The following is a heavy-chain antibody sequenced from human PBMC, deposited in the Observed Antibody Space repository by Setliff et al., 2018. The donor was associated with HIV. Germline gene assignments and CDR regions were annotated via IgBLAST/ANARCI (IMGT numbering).Heavy chain of an antibody. CDR3: ARGDYYDTTGYEGLDS. CDR1: GGSISSGSYY. D-gene: IGHD3-22*01. J-gene: IGHJ4*02. V-gene: IGHV4-61*02. Sequence: SETLSLTCIVSGGSISSGSYYWSWIRQPAGKGLEWIGRIYTSGRTNHNPSLTSRVTISVDTSKNQFSLKLNSVTAADTAVYYCARGDYYDTTGYEGLDSWGRGTLVTVSS. CDR2: IYTSGRT.